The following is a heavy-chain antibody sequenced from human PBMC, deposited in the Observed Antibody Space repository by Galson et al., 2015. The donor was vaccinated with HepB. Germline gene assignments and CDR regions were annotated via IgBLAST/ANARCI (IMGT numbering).Heavy chain of an antibody. Sequence: SLRLSCAASGFTFSSYWMHWVRQAPGKGLVWVSRINSDGSSTSYADSVKGRFTISRDNAKNTLYLQMNSLRAEDTAVYYCARDREVAGILDYWGQGTLVTVSS. D-gene: IGHD6-19*01. CDR2: INSDGSST. J-gene: IGHJ4*02. V-gene: IGHV3-74*01. CDR1: GFTFSSYW. CDR3: ARDREVAGILDY.